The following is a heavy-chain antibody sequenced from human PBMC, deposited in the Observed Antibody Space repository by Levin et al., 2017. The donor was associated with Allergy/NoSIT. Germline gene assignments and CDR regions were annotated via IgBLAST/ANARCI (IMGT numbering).Heavy chain of an antibody. V-gene: IGHV3-7*01. J-gene: IGHJ4*02. Sequence: QSGGSLRLSCEVSGFTFNEYWMAWVRQAPGKGLEWVANIRGDENEIYYVDSVEGRFTISRDNAKNVVFLQMTGLRVEDTAVYYCVRDVDYGGNFDHWGRGTLVTVSS. CDR2: IRGDENEI. CDR3: VRDVDYGGNFDH. D-gene: IGHD4-23*01. CDR1: GFTFNEYW.